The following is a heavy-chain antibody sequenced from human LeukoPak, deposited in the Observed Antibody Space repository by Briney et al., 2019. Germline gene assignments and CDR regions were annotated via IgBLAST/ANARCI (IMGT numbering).Heavy chain of an antibody. CDR1: GYTFTSYA. D-gene: IGHD5-18*01. CDR2: INAGNGNT. J-gene: IGHJ5*02. CDR3: ARDRRRQLHPWFDP. V-gene: IGHV1-3*01. Sequence: ASVKVSCKASGYTFTSYAMHWVRQAPGQRLEWMGWINAGNGNTKYSQKFQGRVTITRDTSASTAYMELSSLRSEDTAVYYCARDRRRQLHPWFDPWGQGTLVTVSS.